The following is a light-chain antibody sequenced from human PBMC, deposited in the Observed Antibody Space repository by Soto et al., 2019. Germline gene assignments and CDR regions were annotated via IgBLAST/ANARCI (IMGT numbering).Light chain of an antibody. CDR3: SSYTSSSTL. Sequence: QSVLTQPRSVSGSPGQSVTVSCTGTSSDVGDYNYVSWYQQHPGKAPKLMIYEVSDRPSGISSRFSGSKSGNTASLTISGLQTEDEADYYCSSYTSSSTLFGTGTKVTVL. CDR2: EVS. CDR1: SSDVGDYNY. J-gene: IGLJ1*01. V-gene: IGLV2-14*01.